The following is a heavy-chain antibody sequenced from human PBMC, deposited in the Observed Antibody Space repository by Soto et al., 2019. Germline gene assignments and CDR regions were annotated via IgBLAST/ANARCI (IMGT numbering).Heavy chain of an antibody. CDR1: GVSITSHY. J-gene: IGHJ4*02. Sequence: SETLSLTCTVSGVSITSHYWTWIRQPPGKGLEWIGNIHYSGSTNYSPSLKSRVIISVDTSENQSSLKLSSVTTADTAVYYCTGGRAGHPFDYWGQGALVTVSS. D-gene: IGHD3-16*01. CDR2: IHYSGST. V-gene: IGHV4-59*11. CDR3: TGGRAGHPFDY.